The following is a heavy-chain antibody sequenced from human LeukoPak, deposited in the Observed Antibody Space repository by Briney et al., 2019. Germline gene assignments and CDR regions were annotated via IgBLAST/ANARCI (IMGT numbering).Heavy chain of an antibody. CDR3: AKDLSSGPPNI. CDR2: ISGSGGST. D-gene: IGHD3-22*01. J-gene: IGHJ3*02. Sequence: GGSLRLSCAASGFTFSSYSMNWVRQAPGKGLEWVSAISGSGGSTYYADSVKGRFTISRDNSKNTLYLQMNSLRAEDTAVYYCAKDLSSGPPNIWGQGTMVTVSS. CDR1: GFTFSSYS. V-gene: IGHV3-23*01.